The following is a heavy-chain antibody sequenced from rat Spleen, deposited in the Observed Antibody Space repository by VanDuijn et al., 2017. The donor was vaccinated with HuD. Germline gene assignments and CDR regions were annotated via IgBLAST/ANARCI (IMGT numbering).Heavy chain of an antibody. J-gene: IGHJ2*01. D-gene: IGHD1-7*01. CDR2: ISYDGGST. Sequence: EVQLAESGGGLVQPGRSLKLSCAASGFTFSDYYMAWVRQAPTKGLEWVASISYDGGSTYYRDSVKGRFTISRDNAKSSLYLQMNSLKCEDTATYYCAVAGYGYWGQGVMVTVSS. V-gene: IGHV5-20*01. CDR3: AVAGYGY. CDR1: GFTFSDYY.